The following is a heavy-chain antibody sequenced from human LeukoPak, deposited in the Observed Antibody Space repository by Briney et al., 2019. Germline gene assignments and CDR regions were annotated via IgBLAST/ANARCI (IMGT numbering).Heavy chain of an antibody. V-gene: IGHV3-23*01. CDR2: ISGSGGST. D-gene: IGHD3-22*01. Sequence: GGSLRLSCAASGFTFSSYAMSWVRQAPGKGLEWVSAISGSGGSTYYADSVKGRFTISRDNSKNTLYLQMNSLRAEDTAVYYCAKVGIVVVMATPFQKSNPYYFDYWGQGTLVTVSS. J-gene: IGHJ4*02. CDR1: GFTFSSYA. CDR3: AKVGIVVVMATPFQKSNPYYFDY.